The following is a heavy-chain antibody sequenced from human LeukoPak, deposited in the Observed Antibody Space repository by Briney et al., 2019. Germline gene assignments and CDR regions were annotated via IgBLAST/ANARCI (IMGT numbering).Heavy chain of an antibody. V-gene: IGHV3-48*03. CDR2: ISSSGSTI. Sequence: PGGSLRLSCAASGFTFSSYEMNWVRQAPGKGLEWVSYISSSGSTIYYADSVKGRFTISRDNAKNSLYLQMNSLRAEDTAVYYCARDQRTVTTWVDYYYYYYMDVWGKGTTVTVSS. J-gene: IGHJ6*03. CDR3: ARDQRTVTTWVDYYYYYYMDV. CDR1: GFTFSSYE. D-gene: IGHD4-17*01.